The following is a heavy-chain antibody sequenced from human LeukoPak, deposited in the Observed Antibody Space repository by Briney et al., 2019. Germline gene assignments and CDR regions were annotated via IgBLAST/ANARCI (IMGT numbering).Heavy chain of an antibody. CDR1: GFTFSDYY. V-gene: IGHV3-11*01. CDR2: ISRGGSTT. D-gene: IGHD6-13*01. CDR3: VRGVSISSSWYNDI. J-gene: IGHJ3*02. Sequence: PGGSLRLSCAASGFTFSDYYMNWIRQALGKGLEWVSYISRGGSTTYYADSVKGRITISRDNAKNSLYLQMNSLRAEDTAVYYCVRGVSISSSWYNDIWGQGTMVTVSS.